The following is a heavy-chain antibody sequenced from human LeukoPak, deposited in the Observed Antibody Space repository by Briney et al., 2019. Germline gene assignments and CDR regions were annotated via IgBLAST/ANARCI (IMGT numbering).Heavy chain of an antibody. D-gene: IGHD2-2*01. Sequence: ASVKVSCKASGYPFTGHHLHWVRQAPGQGLEWMAWINPNSGGTNYAQKFQGRVTVTRDTSISTAYMELSRLTSDDTAVYYCARHTNTCLDYWGLGTLVTVSS. V-gene: IGHV1-2*02. J-gene: IGHJ4*02. CDR2: INPNSGGT. CDR1: GYPFTGHH. CDR3: ARHTNTCLDY.